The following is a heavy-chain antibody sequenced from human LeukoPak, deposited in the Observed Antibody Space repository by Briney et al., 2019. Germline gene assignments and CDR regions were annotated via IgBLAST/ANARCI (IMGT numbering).Heavy chain of an antibody. CDR2: IYYTGST. Sequence: PSENLSFTCTVSGGSISITNFYWGWIRQPPGKGLEWIGSIYYTGSTLYNPSLKSRLTITVDTSTNQFSLKLNSVTAADTAVYYCARHGYSSGWYSDYWGQGTLVTASS. V-gene: IGHV4-39*01. CDR3: ARHGYSSGWYSDY. D-gene: IGHD6-19*01. J-gene: IGHJ4*02. CDR1: GGSISITNFY.